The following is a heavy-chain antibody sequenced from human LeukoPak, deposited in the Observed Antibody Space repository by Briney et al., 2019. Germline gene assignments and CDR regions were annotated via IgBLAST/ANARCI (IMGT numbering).Heavy chain of an antibody. CDR1: EFTFNNYE. V-gene: IGHV3-30*04. CDR3: ARSGLSRFGF. J-gene: IGHJ4*02. Sequence: GGSLRLSCAASEFTFNNYEMNWVRQAPGKGLEWVAVISYDGSNKYYADSVKGRFTISRDNSRNTLYLQMNSLRAEDTAVYYCARSGLSRFGFWGQGTLVTVSS. D-gene: IGHD2/OR15-2a*01. CDR2: ISYDGSNK.